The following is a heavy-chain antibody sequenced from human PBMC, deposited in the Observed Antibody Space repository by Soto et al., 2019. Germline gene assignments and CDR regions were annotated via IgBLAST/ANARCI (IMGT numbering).Heavy chain of an antibody. CDR1: GYTFTSYA. Sequence: QVQLVQSGAAARKPGASVKISCKASGYTFTSYAIHWLRQAPGQRLEWMGWINGGAGDTRYSVNLQGIVTFTGDTAATTAFRDLSSRSSADTAIYYWARMLSRMAAETQLDPWGQGTLVTVSS. D-gene: IGHD1-1*01. V-gene: IGHV1-3*01. CDR3: ARMLSRMAAETQLDP. CDR2: INGGAGDT. J-gene: IGHJ5*02.